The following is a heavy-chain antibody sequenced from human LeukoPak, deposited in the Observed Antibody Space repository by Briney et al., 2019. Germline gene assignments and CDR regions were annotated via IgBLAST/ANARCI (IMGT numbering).Heavy chain of an antibody. V-gene: IGHV3-23*01. CDR2: ISGSGGST. Sequence: GGSLRLSCAASGFTFSSYAMSWVRQVPGKGLEWVSGISGSGGSTYYADSVKGRFTISRDNSKNTLYLQMNSLRAEDTAVYYCAKAPGVYCSSTSCYLDYWGQGTLVTV. CDR1: GFTFSSYA. D-gene: IGHD2-2*01. J-gene: IGHJ4*02. CDR3: AKAPGVYCSSTSCYLDY.